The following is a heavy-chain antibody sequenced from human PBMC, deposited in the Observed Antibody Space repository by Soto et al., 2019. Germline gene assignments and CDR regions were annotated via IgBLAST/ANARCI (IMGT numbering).Heavy chain of an antibody. Sequence: SETLSLTCTVSGGSISSYYWSWIRQPAGKGLEWIGRIYTSGSTNYNPSLKSRVTMSVDTSKNQFSLKLSSVTAADTAVYYCAREGPPYYYGSGSNWFDPWGQGTLVTVSS. V-gene: IGHV4-4*07. D-gene: IGHD3-10*01. J-gene: IGHJ5*02. CDR3: AREGPPYYYGSGSNWFDP. CDR2: IYTSGST. CDR1: GGSISSYY.